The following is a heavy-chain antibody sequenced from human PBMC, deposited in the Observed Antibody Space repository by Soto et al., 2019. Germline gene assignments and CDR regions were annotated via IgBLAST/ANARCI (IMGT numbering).Heavy chain of an antibody. D-gene: IGHD3-10*01. Sequence: SQTLSLTCAISGDSVSSNSAAWNWIRQSPSRGLEWLGRTYYRAKWDNDYAVSVKSRITINPDTSKNQFSLQLDSVTPDDTAVYYCTRQGSDSSYYCLVVWRHAPPVTVS. J-gene: IGHJ6*02. CDR1: GDSVSSNSAA. CDR2: TYYRAKWDN. V-gene: IGHV6-1*01. CDR3: TRQGSDSSYYCLVV.